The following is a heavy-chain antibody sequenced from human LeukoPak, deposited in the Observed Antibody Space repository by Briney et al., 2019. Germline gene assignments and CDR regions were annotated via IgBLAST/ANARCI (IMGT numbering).Heavy chain of an antibody. CDR2: IFASGST. Sequence: SETLSLTCTVSGGSISTNYWSWIRQPAGKGLEWIGRIFASGSTNYNPSLKSRVTMSVDTSKNQFSLKLSSVTAADTAVYYCARESPRGVVVFWGQGTLVTVSS. V-gene: IGHV4-4*07. CDR3: ARESPRGVVVF. CDR1: GGSISTNY. D-gene: IGHD2-2*01. J-gene: IGHJ4*02.